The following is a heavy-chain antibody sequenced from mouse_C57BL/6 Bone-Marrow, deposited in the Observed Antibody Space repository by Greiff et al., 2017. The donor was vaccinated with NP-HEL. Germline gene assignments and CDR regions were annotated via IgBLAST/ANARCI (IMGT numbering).Heavy chain of an antibody. D-gene: IGHD2-2*01. CDR1: GYTFTSYW. V-gene: IGHV1-50*01. Sequence: QVQLQQSGAELVKPGASVKLSCKASGYTFTSYWMQWVKQRPGQGLEWIGEIDPSDSYTNYNQKFKGKATLTVDTSSSTAYMQLSSLTSEDSAVYYCARGGIMVTTNWGQGTTLTV. CDR3: ARGGIMVTTN. CDR2: IDPSDSYT. J-gene: IGHJ2*01.